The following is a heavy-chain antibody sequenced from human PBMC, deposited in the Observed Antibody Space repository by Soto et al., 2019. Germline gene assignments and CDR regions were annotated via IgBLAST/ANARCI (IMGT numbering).Heavy chain of an antibody. Sequence: PSETLSLTCAVYGGSFSGYYWSWICQPPGKGLEWIGEINHSGSTNYNPSLKSRATISVDTSKNQFSLKLSSVTAADTAVYYCARETGYSSSWYYYYYGTDVWGKGTTVTVSS. CDR1: GGSFSGYY. V-gene: IGHV4-34*01. J-gene: IGHJ6*04. D-gene: IGHD6-13*01. CDR3: ARETGYSSSWYYYYYGTDV. CDR2: INHSGST.